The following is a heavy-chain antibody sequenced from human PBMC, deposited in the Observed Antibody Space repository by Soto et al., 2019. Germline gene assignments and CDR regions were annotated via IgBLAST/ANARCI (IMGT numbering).Heavy chain of an antibody. D-gene: IGHD6-19*01. J-gene: IGHJ4*02. Sequence: GGPLRLSCAASGFIFSKYWMYWVRQAPGKGLEWVAVISYDGSNKYYADSVKGRFTISRDNSKNTLYLQMNSLRAEDTAVYYCAKTHSSGWSFDYWGQGTLVTVSS. CDR3: AKTHSSGWSFDY. CDR2: ISYDGSNK. CDR1: GFIFSKYW. V-gene: IGHV3-30*18.